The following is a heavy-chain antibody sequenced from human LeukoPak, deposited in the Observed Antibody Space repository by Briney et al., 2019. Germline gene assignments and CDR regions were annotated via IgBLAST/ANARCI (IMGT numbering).Heavy chain of an antibody. CDR3: ARDRLNYDILTGYYIGGGFDP. CDR2: IWYDGSNK. CDR1: GFTFSSYS. D-gene: IGHD3-9*01. Sequence: QPGGSLRLSCAASGFTFSSYSMNWVRQTPGKGLEWVAVIWYDGSNKYYADSVKGRFTISRDNSKNTLYLQMNSLRAEDTAVYYCARDRLNYDILTGYYIGGGFDPWGQGTLVTVSS. J-gene: IGHJ5*02. V-gene: IGHV3-33*08.